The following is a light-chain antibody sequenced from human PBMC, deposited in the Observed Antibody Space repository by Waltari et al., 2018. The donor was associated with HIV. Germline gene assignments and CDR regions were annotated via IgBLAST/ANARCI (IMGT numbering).Light chain of an antibody. CDR1: QRLLRSYNNLNF. J-gene: IGKJ3*01. V-gene: IGKV4-1*01. Sequence: DIVMTQSPDALAVSLGERATINCKSSQRLLRSYNNLNFLAWYQQKPGQPPKLLIYWASTRESGVPDRFSGSGSGTDFTLTISSLQAEDVAVYYCQQCYSVPVTFGPGTKVDIK. CDR3: QQCYSVPVT. CDR2: WAS.